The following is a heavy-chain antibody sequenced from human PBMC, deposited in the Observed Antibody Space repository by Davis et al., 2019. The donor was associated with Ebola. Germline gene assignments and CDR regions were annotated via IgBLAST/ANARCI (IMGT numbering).Heavy chain of an antibody. Sequence: MPSETLSLTCAVYGGSFTGYSWTWIRQPPGKGLEWIGEINHSGSTNYNPSLKSLVTISVDPSKNQFSLKLSSVTAADTAVYYCARDHTHGMDVWGQGTTVTVSS. V-gene: IGHV4-34*01. J-gene: IGHJ6*02. CDR2: INHSGST. CDR3: ARDHTHGMDV. CDR1: GGSFTGYS. D-gene: IGHD5-18*01.